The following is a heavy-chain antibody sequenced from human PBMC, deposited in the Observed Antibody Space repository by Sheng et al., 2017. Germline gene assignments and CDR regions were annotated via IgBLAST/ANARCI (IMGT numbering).Heavy chain of an antibody. CDR1: GFTVSGNH. J-gene: IGHJ4*02. CDR3: ARDHEGRPFDD. V-gene: IGHV3-53*01. Sequence: EVQLVESGGGVVQPGRSLRLSCAASGFTVSGNHMSWVRQAPGKGLEWVSLIHTNGNTYYTDSVKGRFTISRDSSKNTLYLQMNSLRAEDTAVYYCARDHEGRPFDDWGQGTLVTVSS. D-gene: IGHD3-10*01. CDR2: IHTNGNT.